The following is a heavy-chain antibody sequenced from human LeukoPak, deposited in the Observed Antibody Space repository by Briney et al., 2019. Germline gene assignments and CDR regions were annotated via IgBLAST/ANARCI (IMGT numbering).Heavy chain of an antibody. Sequence: GGSLRLSCAASGFTFNSHWMHWDRQAPGRGLVWVSGISADGSSTRYADSVNGRFTISRDNDKNTLYLQMNSLRAEDTAVYYCGRDGQGSTPLDYWGQGTLVTVSS. D-gene: IGHD1-26*01. CDR1: GFTFNSHW. CDR2: ISADGSST. J-gene: IGHJ4*02. CDR3: GRDGQGSTPLDY. V-gene: IGHV3-74*01.